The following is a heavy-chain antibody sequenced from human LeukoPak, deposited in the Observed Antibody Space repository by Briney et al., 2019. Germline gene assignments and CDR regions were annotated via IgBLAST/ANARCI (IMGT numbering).Heavy chain of an antibody. V-gene: IGHV4-34*01. CDR1: GGSISSYY. Sequence: SETLSLTCTVSGGSISSYYWSWIRQPPGKGLEWIGEINHSGSTNYNPSLKSRVTISVDTSKNQFSLKLSSVTAADTAVYYCARGHVLLPYSSGCEPFDPWGQGTLVTVSS. CDR3: ARGHVLLPYSSGCEPFDP. CDR2: INHSGST. J-gene: IGHJ5*02. D-gene: IGHD6-19*01.